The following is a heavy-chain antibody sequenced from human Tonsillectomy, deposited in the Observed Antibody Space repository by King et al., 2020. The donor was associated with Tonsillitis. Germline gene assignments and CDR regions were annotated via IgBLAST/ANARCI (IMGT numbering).Heavy chain of an antibody. CDR1: GGTFSSYA. CDR2: IIPIFGTA. D-gene: IGHD2-2*01. CDR3: ARSPYHCSSTSCYLFDY. Sequence: QLVQSGAEVKKPGSSVKVSCKASGGTFSSYAISWVRQAPGQGLEWMGGIIPIFGTANYAQKFQGRVTITADESTSTAYMELSSLRSEETAVYSFARSPYHCSSTSCYLFDYWGQGTLVTVSS. V-gene: IGHV1-69*12. J-gene: IGHJ4*02.